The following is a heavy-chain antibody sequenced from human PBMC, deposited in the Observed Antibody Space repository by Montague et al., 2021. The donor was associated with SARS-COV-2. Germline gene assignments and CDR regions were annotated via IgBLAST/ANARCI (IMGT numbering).Heavy chain of an antibody. CDR3: ARFPYYYDNWFDP. CDR1: GGSVSSYY. Sequence: SETLSLTCTVSGGSVSSYYWSWIRQSPGKGLQWLGYIYYSGSTDYNPSLKSRVTMSVDTSKNQFSLKLSSVTAADTAVYYCARFPYYYDNWFDPWGQGTLVTVSS. J-gene: IGHJ5*02. CDR2: IYYSGST. V-gene: IGHV4-59*08. D-gene: IGHD3-22*01.